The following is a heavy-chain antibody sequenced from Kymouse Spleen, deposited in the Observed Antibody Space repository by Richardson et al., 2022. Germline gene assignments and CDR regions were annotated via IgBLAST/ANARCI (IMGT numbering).Heavy chain of an antibody. D-gene: IGHD3-10*01. Sequence: QVQLQESGPGLVKPSETLSLTCTVSGGSISSYYWSWIRQPPGKGLEWIGYIYYSGSTNYNPSLKSRVTISVDTSKNQFSLKLSSVTAADTAVYYCARGTMVFDYWGQGTLVTVSS. V-gene: IGHV4-59*01. CDR2: IYYSGST. CDR1: GGSISSYY. CDR3: ARGTMVFDY. J-gene: IGHJ4*02.